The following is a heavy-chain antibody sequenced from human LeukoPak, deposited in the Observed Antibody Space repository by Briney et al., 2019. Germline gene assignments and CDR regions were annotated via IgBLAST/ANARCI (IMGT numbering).Heavy chain of an antibody. V-gene: IGHV4-61*02. J-gene: IGHJ6*03. CDR2: VYTSGST. Sequence: PSQTLSLTCSVSGGSISSDNYYWSWIRQPAGKGLEWIGRVYTSGSTIYNPSLKSRVSISVDTSKNQFSLKLSSVTDADTAVYYCTREVSTSRVVPPYYYYYYMDVWGKGTTVTVSS. CDR3: TREVSTSRVVPPYYYYYYMDV. D-gene: IGHD2-2*01. CDR1: GGSISSDNYY.